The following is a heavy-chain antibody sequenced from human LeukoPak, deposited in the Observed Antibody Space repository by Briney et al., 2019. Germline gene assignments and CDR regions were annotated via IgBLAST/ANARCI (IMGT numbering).Heavy chain of an antibody. V-gene: IGHV1-18*01. J-gene: IGHJ5*02. CDR3: ARDPLPLGWLVLPYNWFDP. D-gene: IGHD6-19*01. Sequence: ASVKVSCKASGYTFISYGITWVRQAPGQGLEWMGWISGYNGNTKYAQKFQGRVTMTTDTSTSTAYMELRSLRSDDTAVYYCARDPLPLGWLVLPYNWFDPWGQGTLVTVSS. CDR2: ISGYNGNT. CDR1: GYTFISYG.